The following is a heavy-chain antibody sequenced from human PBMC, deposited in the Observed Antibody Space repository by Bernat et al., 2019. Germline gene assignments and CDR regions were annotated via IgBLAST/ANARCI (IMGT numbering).Heavy chain of an antibody. CDR3: ATSSGWNHFGDH. Sequence: QVQLVESGGGVVQPGRSLRLSCAASGFIFSRYGMHWVRQAPGKGLEWEAVIWYDGSNKYYGDSVKGRFTISRDDSKNTLYLQMSSLRAEDTAVYYCATSSGWNHFGDHWGQGTLVSVSS. CDR2: IWYDGSNK. V-gene: IGHV3-33*01. CDR1: GFIFSRYG. J-gene: IGHJ5*02. D-gene: IGHD6-19*01.